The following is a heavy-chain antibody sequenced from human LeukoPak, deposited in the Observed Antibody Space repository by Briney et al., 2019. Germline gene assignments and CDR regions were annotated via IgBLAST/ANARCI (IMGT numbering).Heavy chain of an antibody. V-gene: IGHV3-30*02. CDR1: GFTFSSYW. D-gene: IGHD3-3*01. CDR2: IRYDGSNK. Sequence: GGSLRLSCAASGFTFSSYWMSWVRQAPGKGLEWVAFIRYDGSNKYYADSVKGRFTISRDNSKNTLYLQMNSLRAEDTAVYYCAKDRRPSLVGGYFDYWGQGTLVTVSS. CDR3: AKDRRPSLVGGYFDY. J-gene: IGHJ4*02.